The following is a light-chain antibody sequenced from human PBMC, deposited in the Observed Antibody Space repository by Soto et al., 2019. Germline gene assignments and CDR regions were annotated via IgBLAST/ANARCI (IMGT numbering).Light chain of an antibody. CDR3: SSYTTSNTRQIV. CDR2: DVS. Sequence: QSVLIQPPSVAGTPGQAITISCTETSIDVGGYNYVSWYQHHPGKAPKLMIFDVSNRPSGVSNRFSGSKSGNTASLTISGLQPEDEADYYCSSYTTSNTRQIVFGTGTKVTVL. V-gene: IGLV2-14*03. J-gene: IGLJ1*01. CDR1: SIDVGGYNY.